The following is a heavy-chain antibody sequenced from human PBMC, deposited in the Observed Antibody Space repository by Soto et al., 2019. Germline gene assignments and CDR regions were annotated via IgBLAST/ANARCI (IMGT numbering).Heavy chain of an antibody. CDR3: TASFIIVATIVS. Sequence: PGGSLRLSCAASGFTFSDYYMSWIRQAPGKGLEWVSYISSSGSTIYYADSVKGRFTISRDNAKNSLYLQMNSLRAEDTAVYYCTASFIIVATIVSWGQGTLVTVSS. CDR2: ISSSGSTI. CDR1: GFTFSDYY. J-gene: IGHJ5*02. V-gene: IGHV3-11*01. D-gene: IGHD5-12*01.